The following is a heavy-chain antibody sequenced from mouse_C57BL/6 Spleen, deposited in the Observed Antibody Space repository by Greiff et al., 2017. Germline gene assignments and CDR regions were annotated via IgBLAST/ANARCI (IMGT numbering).Heavy chain of an antibody. CDR2: IYPGDGDT. CDR3: AKPVVAYYYAMDY. J-gene: IGHJ4*01. Sequence: QVQLQQSGAELVKPGASVKISCKASGYAFSSYWMNWVKQRPGKGLEWIGQIYPGDGDTNYNGKFKGKATLTVDTSSSTAYMQLSSLTSEDSAVYYCAKPVVAYYYAMDYWGQGTSVTVSS. D-gene: IGHD1-1*01. CDR1: GYAFSSYW. V-gene: IGHV1-80*01.